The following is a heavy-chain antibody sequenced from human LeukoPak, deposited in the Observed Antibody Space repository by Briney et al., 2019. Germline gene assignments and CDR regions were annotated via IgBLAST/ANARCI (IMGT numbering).Heavy chain of an antibody. CDR3: ARAYQHLGELSLPDY. CDR2: IHPSTGNP. J-gene: IGHJ4*02. D-gene: IGHD3-16*02. CDR1: GYTFTNYA. Sequence: ASVKVSCKASGYTFTNYAMNWVRQAPGQGLEWMGWIHPSTGNPAYAQDFTGRFVFSLDTSVSTTYLRISSLKAEDTAVYYCARAYQHLGELSLPDYWGQGTLVTVSS. V-gene: IGHV7-4-1*02.